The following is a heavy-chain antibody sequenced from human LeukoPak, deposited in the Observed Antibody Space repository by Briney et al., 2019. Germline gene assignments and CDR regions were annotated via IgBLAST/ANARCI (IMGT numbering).Heavy chain of an antibody. CDR3: TTDPVRQGWLQIGAHFDY. D-gene: IGHD5-24*01. V-gene: IGHV3-23*01. CDR1: GFNFSRNA. CDR2: ISGGGRRT. J-gene: IGHJ4*02. Sequence: GGSLRLSCAASGFNFSRNAITWVRQAPGKGLKWVSAISGGGRRTYYADSVKGRFTISRDNAKNSLYLQMNSLKTEDTAVYYCTTDPVRQGWLQIGAHFDYWGQGTLVTVSS.